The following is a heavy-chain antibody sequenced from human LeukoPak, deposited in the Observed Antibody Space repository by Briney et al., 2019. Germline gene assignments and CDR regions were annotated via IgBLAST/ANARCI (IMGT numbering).Heavy chain of an antibody. D-gene: IGHD3-9*01. CDR3: AKCARIDWLPIDY. CDR1: GFSFSSFA. J-gene: IGHJ4*02. V-gene: IGHV3-23*01. Sequence: GGSLRLSCAASGFSFSSFAMSWVRQAPGKGLEWVSGISGSGGSTYYADFVKGRFTISRDNSKNTLYLQMNSLRAEDTAVYYCAKCARIDWLPIDYWGQGTLASVSS. CDR2: ISGSGGST.